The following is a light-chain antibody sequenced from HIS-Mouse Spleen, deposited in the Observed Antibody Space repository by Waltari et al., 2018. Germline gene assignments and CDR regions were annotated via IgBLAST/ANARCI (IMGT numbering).Light chain of an antibody. CDR1: SSDVGGYNY. Sequence: QSALTQPASVSGSPGQSITISCTGTSSDVGGYNYVSWYQQHPGKAPKLMIYDVSNRPPAVANRFSGSKSGNTASLTISGLQAEDEADYYCSSYTSSSFNVVFGGGTKLTVL. V-gene: IGLV2-14*03. J-gene: IGLJ2*01. CDR2: DVS. CDR3: SSYTSSSFNVV.